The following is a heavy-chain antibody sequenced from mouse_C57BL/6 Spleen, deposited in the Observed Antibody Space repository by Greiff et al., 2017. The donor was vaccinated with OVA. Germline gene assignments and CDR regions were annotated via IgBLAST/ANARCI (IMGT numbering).Heavy chain of an antibody. Sequence: EVNVVESGGGLVQPKGSLKLSCAASGFSFNTYAMNWVRQAPGKGLEWVARIRSKSNNYATYYADSVKDRFTISRDDSESMLYLQMNNLKTEDTAMYYCVRRYGFYAMDYWGQGTSVTVSS. CDR1: GFSFNTYA. CDR2: IRSKSNNYAT. V-gene: IGHV10-1*01. J-gene: IGHJ4*01. CDR3: VRRYGFYAMDY. D-gene: IGHD2-10*02.